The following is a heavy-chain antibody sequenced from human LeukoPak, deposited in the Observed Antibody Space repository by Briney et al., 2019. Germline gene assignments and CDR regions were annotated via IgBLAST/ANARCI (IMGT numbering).Heavy chain of an antibody. J-gene: IGHJ4*02. V-gene: IGHV4-59*12. CDR2: IYYSGST. CDR3: ARNGAFGARECFDY. CDR1: GGSISSYY. D-gene: IGHD3-3*01. Sequence: SETLSLTCTVPGGSISSYYWSWIRQPPGKGLEWIGYIYYSGSTNYNPSLKSRVTISVDTSKNQFSLKLSSVTAADTAVYYCARNGAFGARECFDYWGQGTLVTVSS.